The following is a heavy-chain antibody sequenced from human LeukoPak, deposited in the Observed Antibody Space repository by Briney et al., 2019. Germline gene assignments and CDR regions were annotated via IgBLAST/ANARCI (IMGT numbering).Heavy chain of an antibody. CDR2: ISGSGGST. Sequence: GGSLRLSCAASGFTFSSYAMSWVRQAPGKGLEWVSAISGSGGSTYYADSVKGRFTISRDNSKNTLYLQMNSLRAEDTAVYYCAKDLKGSEIFSGRFDYWGQGTLVTVSS. V-gene: IGHV3-23*01. J-gene: IGHJ4*02. D-gene: IGHD3-10*01. CDR1: GFTFSSYA. CDR3: AKDLKGSEIFSGRFDY.